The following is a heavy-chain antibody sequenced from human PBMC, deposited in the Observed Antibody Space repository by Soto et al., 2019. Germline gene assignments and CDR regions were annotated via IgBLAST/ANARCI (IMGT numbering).Heavy chain of an antibody. J-gene: IGHJ4*02. V-gene: IGHV6-1*01. CDR1: GDSVSDNSAA. CDR2: TYYRSKWYS. CDR3: ARDGYSSSYDFDY. Sequence: SQTLSLTCAISGDSVSDNSAAWNWIRQSPSRGLEWLGRTYYRSKWYSDYAVSVKSRIGIKPDTSKNQFSLQLNFVTPEDSAVYYCARDGYSSSYDFDYWGQGILVTVSS. D-gene: IGHD6-6*01.